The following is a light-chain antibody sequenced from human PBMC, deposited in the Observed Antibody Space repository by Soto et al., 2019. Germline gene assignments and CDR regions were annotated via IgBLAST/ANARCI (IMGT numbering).Light chain of an antibody. CDR2: EVS. CDR3: KSYAGSNTYV. V-gene: IGLV2-14*01. CDR1: SSDVGGYHY. J-gene: IGLJ1*01. Sequence: QSALTQPASVSGSPGQSTTISCTGTSSDVGGYHYVSWYQLLPGKAPKLILFEVSIRPSGVSYRFSGSKSGNTASLTISGLQAEDEADYFCKSYAGSNTYVFGSGTKVTVL.